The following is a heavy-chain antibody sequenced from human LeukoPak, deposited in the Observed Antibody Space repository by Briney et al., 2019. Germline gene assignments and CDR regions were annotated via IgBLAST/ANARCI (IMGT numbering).Heavy chain of an antibody. CDR3: ARLLGQGGGYKAFDW. CDR2: IGSTSTYM. V-gene: IGHV3-21*01. D-gene: IGHD5-24*01. J-gene: IGHJ4*02. Sequence: PGGSLRLSCAASGFTFTGYALNWVRQAPGKGLEWVSSIGSTSTYMYYADSMKGRFTISRDPAKNSLYLQMNSLRPEDTAVYFCARLLGQGGGYKAFDWWGQGTLVTVSS. CDR1: GFTFTGYA.